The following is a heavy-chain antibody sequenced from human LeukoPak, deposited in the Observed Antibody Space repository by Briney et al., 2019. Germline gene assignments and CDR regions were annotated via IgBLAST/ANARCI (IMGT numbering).Heavy chain of an antibody. Sequence: ASVEVSCKASGYTLTDYYMHWVRQAPGQGLEWMGRINPNSGGTNYAQKFQGRVTMTRDTSISTVYMELSRLRSDDTAVYYCARVGYYESSGYYEYWGQGTLVTVSS. CDR1: GYTLTDYY. V-gene: IGHV1-2*06. D-gene: IGHD3-22*01. CDR2: INPNSGGT. CDR3: ARVGYYESSGYYEY. J-gene: IGHJ4*02.